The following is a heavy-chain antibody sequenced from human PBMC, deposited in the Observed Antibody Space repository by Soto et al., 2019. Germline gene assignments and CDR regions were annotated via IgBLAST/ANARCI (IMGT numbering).Heavy chain of an antibody. V-gene: IGHV1-69*06. CDR3: ASPNVDTAMVTHWDY. CDR2: IIPIFGTA. D-gene: IGHD5-18*01. Sequence: QVQLVQSGAEVKKPGSSVKVSCKASGGTFSSYAISWVRQAPGQGLEWMGGIIPIFGTANYAQKFQGRVKITADKSTSTANMELSSLRSEDTAVYYCASPNVDTAMVTHWDYWGQGTLVTVSS. J-gene: IGHJ4*02. CDR1: GGTFSSYA.